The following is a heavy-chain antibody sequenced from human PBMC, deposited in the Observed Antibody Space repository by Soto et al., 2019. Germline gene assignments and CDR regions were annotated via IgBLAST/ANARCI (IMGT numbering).Heavy chain of an antibody. CDR3: TTASGIA. Sequence: EVQLVESGGGLVKPGGSLRLSCAASGFTFSNAWMSWVRQAPGKGLEWVGRIKSKTDVGTTDYAAPVKGRFTISRDDSKNTLYLEMNSLKAEDAAVYYGTTASGIAWGQGTLVTVSS. V-gene: IGHV3-15*01. CDR1: GFTFSNAW. D-gene: IGHD1-26*01. CDR2: IKSKTDVGTT. J-gene: IGHJ5*02.